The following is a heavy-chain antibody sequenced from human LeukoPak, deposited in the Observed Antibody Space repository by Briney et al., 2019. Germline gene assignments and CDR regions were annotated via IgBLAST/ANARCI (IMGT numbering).Heavy chain of an antibody. J-gene: IGHJ3*02. V-gene: IGHV1-24*01. D-gene: IGHD3-22*01. CDR3: ARERIRGNIHFDDRSGYPPHDAFDI. Sequence: GASVKVSCKVSGYTLTELSMHWVRQAPGKGLEWMGGFDPEDGETIYAQKFQGRVTMTEDTSTDTAYMELSSLRSEDTAVYYCARERIRGNIHFDDRSGYPPHDAFDIWGQGTLITVSS. CDR1: GYTLTELS. CDR2: FDPEDGET.